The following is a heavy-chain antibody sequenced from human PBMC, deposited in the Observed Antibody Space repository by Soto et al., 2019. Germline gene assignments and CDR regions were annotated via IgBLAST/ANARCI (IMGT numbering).Heavy chain of an antibody. V-gene: IGHV4-31*03. CDR3: ARGCYYGSGSFFFDP. CDR1: GGSISSGGYY. D-gene: IGHD3-10*01. Sequence: QVQLQESGPGLVKPSQTLSLTCTVSGGSISSGGYYWSWIRQHPGKGLEWIGYIYYSGSTYYNPSRRGRVTRXXDXSXXQFSLKLSSVTAADTAVYYCARGCYYGSGSFFFDPWGQGTLVTVSS. CDR2: IYYSGST. J-gene: IGHJ5*02.